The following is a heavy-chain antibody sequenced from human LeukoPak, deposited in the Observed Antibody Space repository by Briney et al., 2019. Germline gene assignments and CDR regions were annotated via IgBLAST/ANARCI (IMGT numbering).Heavy chain of an antibody. J-gene: IGHJ3*02. CDR3: ARWASFDAFDI. Sequence: ASVKVSCKASRYTFTSYDINWVRQATGQGLEWMGWSNPNSCNTGYAQTFQGSVTITTNTSISTTYMALSSLGSEDAAVFYCARWASFDAFDIWGQGTMVTVSS. CDR1: RYTFTSYD. V-gene: IGHV1-8*03. CDR2: SNPNSCNT.